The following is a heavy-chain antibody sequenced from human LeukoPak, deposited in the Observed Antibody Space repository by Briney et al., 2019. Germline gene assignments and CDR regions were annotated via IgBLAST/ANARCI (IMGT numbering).Heavy chain of an antibody. J-gene: IGHJ5*02. CDR3: ARERQGGSGSYYLVAGWFDP. Sequence: ASVKVSCKASGYTYTSYAMHWVRQAPGQRFEWMGWINAGNGNTKYSQKFQGRVTITRDTSASTAYMELSSLRSEDTAVYYCARERQGGSGSYYLVAGWFDPWGQGTLVTVSS. D-gene: IGHD1-26*01. CDR2: INAGNGNT. CDR1: GYTYTSYA. V-gene: IGHV1-3*01.